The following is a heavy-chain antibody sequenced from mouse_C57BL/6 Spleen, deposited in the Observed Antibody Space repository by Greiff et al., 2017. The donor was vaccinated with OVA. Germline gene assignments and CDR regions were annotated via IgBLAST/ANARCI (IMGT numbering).Heavy chain of an antibody. CDR3: ARGRDSSGFYFDY. Sequence: QVQLQPSGAELVRPGTSVKVSCKASGYAFTNYLIAWVKQRPGQGLEWIGVINPGSGGTNYNEKFKGKATLTADTSSSPAYMQLSRLTSEDSAVYFCARGRDSSGFYFDYWGQGTTPTVSS. V-gene: IGHV1-54*01. J-gene: IGHJ2*01. CDR1: GYAFTNYL. CDR2: INPGSGGT. D-gene: IGHD3-2*02.